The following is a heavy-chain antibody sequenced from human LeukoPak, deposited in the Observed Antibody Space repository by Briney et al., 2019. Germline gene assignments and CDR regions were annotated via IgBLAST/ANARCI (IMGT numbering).Heavy chain of an antibody. CDR1: GGSISSYY. Sequence: SETLSLTCTVSGGSISSYYWSWIRQPAGKGLEWIGRIYTSGSTNYNPSLKSRVTISVDTSKNQFSLKLSSVTAADTAVYYCARGRSIAARRRYYYYYMDVWGKGTTVTVSS. D-gene: IGHD6-6*01. V-gene: IGHV4-4*07. CDR3: ARGRSIAARRRYYYYYMDV. J-gene: IGHJ6*03. CDR2: IYTSGST.